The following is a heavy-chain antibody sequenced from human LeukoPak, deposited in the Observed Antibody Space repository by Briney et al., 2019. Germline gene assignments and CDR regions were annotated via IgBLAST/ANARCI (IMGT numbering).Heavy chain of an antibody. CDR1: GGSISSGDYY. CDR3: ARATSAAGPQYIDS. D-gene: IGHD6-13*01. Sequence: ASQTLSLTCSVSGGSISSGDYYWTWIRHHPGKGLEWIGYNYYNVNTYYNPSLQSRATMPMDTSKNHFSLQLSSVTAADTATYYCARATSAAGPQYIDSWGQGTRVTVSS. V-gene: IGHV4-31*03. J-gene: IGHJ4*02. CDR2: NYYNVNT.